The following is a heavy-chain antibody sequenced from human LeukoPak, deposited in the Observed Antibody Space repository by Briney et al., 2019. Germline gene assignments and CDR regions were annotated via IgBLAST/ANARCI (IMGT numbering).Heavy chain of an antibody. CDR2: INPNSGGT. CDR1: GYTFTGYF. J-gene: IGHJ4*02. D-gene: IGHD7-27*01. V-gene: IGHV1-2*06. CDR3: ARDLGSDFDY. Sequence: ASVKVSCKASGYTFTGYFMHWVRQAPGQGLEWMGRINPNSGGTNYAQNFQGRVTMTRDTSISTAYMDLSRLRSDDTAVYYCARDLGSDFDYWGQGTLVTVPS.